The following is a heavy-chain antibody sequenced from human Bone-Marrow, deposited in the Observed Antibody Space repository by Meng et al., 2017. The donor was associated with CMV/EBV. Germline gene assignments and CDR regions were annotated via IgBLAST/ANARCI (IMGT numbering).Heavy chain of an antibody. Sequence: GESLKISCAASGFTFSSYSMNWVRQAPGKGLEWVSYISSSSSYIYYADSVKGRFTISRDNAKNSLYLQMNSLRAEDTAVYYCARGKHSINWFDPWGQGTLVTVSS. CDR1: GFTFSSYS. D-gene: IGHD2-21*01. V-gene: IGHV3-21*05. CDR3: ARGKHSINWFDP. CDR2: ISSSSSYI. J-gene: IGHJ5*02.